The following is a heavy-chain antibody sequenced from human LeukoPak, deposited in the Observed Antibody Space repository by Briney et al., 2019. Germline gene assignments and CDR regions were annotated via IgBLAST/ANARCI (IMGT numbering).Heavy chain of an antibody. V-gene: IGHV1-46*01. Sequence: GASVKVSCKASGYTFTSYYMHWVRQAPGQGLEWMGIINPSGGSTSYAQKFQGRVTMTRDTSTSTVYMELSSLRSEDTAVYYCARGFFDGAVAGHPTPYFDYWGQGTLVTVSS. CDR3: ARGFFDGAVAGHPTPYFDY. CDR1: GYTFTSYY. CDR2: INPSGGST. D-gene: IGHD6-19*01. J-gene: IGHJ4*02.